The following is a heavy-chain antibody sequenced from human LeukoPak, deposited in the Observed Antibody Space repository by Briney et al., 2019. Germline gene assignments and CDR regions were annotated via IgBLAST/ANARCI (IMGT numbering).Heavy chain of an antibody. CDR3: ARGRDGSGIYFDY. Sequence: GGSLRLSCAASGFTFSSYAMHWVRQAPGKGLEWVAVISYDGSNKYYADSVKGRFTISRDSSKNTLYLQMNSLRAEDTAVYYCARGRDGSGIYFDYWGQGTLVTVSS. D-gene: IGHD3-10*01. CDR1: GFTFSSYA. V-gene: IGHV3-30-3*01. CDR2: ISYDGSNK. J-gene: IGHJ4*02.